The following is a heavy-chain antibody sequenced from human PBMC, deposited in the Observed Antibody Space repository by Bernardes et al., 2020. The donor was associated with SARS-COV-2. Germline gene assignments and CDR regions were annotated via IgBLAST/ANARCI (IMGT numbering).Heavy chain of an antibody. CDR2: IYYSGIT. CDR3: ATGYYYGMDV. V-gene: IGHV4-39*01. CDR1: GGSISSISYY. J-gene: IGHJ6*02. Sequence: SEPLSLTCTVSGGSISSISYYWGWHLQPPGKGLEWIGSIYYSGITYYNPSLKSRVTISVDTSKNQFSLKLSSVTAADTAVYYCATGYYYGMDVWGQGTTVTVSS.